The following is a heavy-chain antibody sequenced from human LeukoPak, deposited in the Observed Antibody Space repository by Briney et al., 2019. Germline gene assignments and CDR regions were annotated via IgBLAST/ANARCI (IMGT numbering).Heavy chain of an antibody. D-gene: IGHD3-3*01. CDR1: GGSFSNHF. CDR2: IYPSGNT. J-gene: IGHJ4*02. CDR3: ARDRAGGLRFVEWLSAFDY. Sequence: PSETLSLTCSVSGGSFSNHFWSWVRQPAGKGLEWIGRIYPSGNTNYNPSLKSRVTLSVDTSKTQFYLSLSSVTAADTAVYYCARDRAGGLRFVEWLSAFDYWGQGTLVTVSS. V-gene: IGHV4-4*07.